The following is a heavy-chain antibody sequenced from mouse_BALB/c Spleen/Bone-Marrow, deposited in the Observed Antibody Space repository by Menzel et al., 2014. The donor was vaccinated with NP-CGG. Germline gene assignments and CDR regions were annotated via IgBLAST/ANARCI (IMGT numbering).Heavy chain of an antibody. CDR2: LNPGSGGS. CDR3: ARSTTVKDYFDY. Sequence: QVQLQQSGAELVRPGTSVKVSCKASGYAFTNYLIEWLKQRPGQGLEWIGVLNPGSGGSHYNEKFKGKATLTADKSSSTAYMQLSSLTSDDSAFYFCARSTTVKDYFDYWGQGTTLTVSS. D-gene: IGHD1-1*01. J-gene: IGHJ2*01. CDR1: GYAFTNYL. V-gene: IGHV1-54*01.